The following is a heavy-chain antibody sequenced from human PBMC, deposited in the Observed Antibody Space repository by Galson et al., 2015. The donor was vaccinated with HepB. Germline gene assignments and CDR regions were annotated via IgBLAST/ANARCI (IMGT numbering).Heavy chain of an antibody. D-gene: IGHD5-18*01. J-gene: IGHJ5*01. CDR2: ISGNGDRT. Sequence: SLRLSCAASGFAFDTHAMSWVRQAPGRGLEWISGISGNGDRTFYADSVKGRFTVSRDNSNNMLYLQMNSLRAEDAGLYFCAKGYGLFDSWGRGILVTVSS. CDR3: AKGYGLFDS. CDR1: GFAFDTHA. V-gene: IGHV3-23*01.